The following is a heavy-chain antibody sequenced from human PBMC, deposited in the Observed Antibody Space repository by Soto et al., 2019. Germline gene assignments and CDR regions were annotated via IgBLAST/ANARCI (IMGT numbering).Heavy chain of an antibody. V-gene: IGHV6-1*01. CDR1: GDSVSSNSAA. CDR2: TYYRSKWYN. Sequence: PSQTLSLTCAISGDSVSSNSAAWNLISQSPSRGLEWLGRTYYRSKWYNDYAVSVKSRITINPDTSNNHFSLQLKSVTPEDTAVYYCAKLAPGGICGGGDYWGQGTRVTVSS. J-gene: IGHJ4*02. D-gene: IGHD3-16*01. CDR3: AKLAPGGICGGGDY.